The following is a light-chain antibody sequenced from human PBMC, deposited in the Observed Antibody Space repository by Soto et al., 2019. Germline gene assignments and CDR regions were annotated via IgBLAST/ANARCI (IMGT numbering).Light chain of an antibody. CDR1: SIDIGGNNY. CDR2: DVT. Sequence: QSALTQPASVSGSPGQSITISCTGTSIDIGGNNYVSWYQQPQGKAPKLMIYDVTNRPSGVSNRFSGSKSGNTASLTISGLQAEDEADYYCSSYTTSSTLFGGGTKLTVL. J-gene: IGLJ2*01. CDR3: SSYTTSSTL. V-gene: IGLV2-14*03.